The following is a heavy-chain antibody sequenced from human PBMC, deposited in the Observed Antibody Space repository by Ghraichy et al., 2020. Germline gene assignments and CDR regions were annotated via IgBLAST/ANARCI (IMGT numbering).Heavy chain of an antibody. CDR3: ARAGVAAAHDYYYYYMDV. CDR2: IKQDGSEK. J-gene: IGHJ6*03. Sequence: GGSLRLSCAASGFTFSRYWMSWVRQAPGKGLEWVANIKQDGSEKYYVDSVKGRFTTSRDNAKNSLYLQMNSLRAEDTAVYYCARAGVAAAHDYYYYYMDVWGKGTTVTVSS. CDR1: GFTFSRYW. V-gene: IGHV3-7*01. D-gene: IGHD6-13*01.